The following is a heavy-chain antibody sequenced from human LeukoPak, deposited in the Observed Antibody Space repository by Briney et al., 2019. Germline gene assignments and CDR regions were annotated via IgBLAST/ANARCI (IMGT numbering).Heavy chain of an antibody. J-gene: IGHJ6*02. CDR3: ARGDANYYYAMDV. V-gene: IGHV1-46*01. CDR2: IKPGDGST. CDR1: GYTFTSNY. Sequence: ASVKVSSKASGYTFTSNYMHWVRQAPGQGPEWVGLIKPGDGSTIYAQKFQGRVTMTRDTSTSTVYMELSSLRSEDTAVYYCARGDANYYYAMDVWGQGTTVTVSS.